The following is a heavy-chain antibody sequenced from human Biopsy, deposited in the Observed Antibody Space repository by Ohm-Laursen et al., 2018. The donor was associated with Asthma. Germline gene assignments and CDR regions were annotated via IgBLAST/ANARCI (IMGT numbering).Heavy chain of an antibody. CDR3: ARKAGSCISRTCYSLDF. CDR1: GGSFNTYV. V-gene: IGHV1-69*13. D-gene: IGHD2-2*01. CDR2: INSVLGTT. J-gene: IGHJ4*02. Sequence: SSVKVSCNSLGGSFNTYVIGWVRQAPGQGLEWMGGINSVLGTTTYPQKFQDRVTITADESTSTVYMELSSLRSEDTAVYYCARKAGSCISRTCYSLDFWGQGTPVTVSS.